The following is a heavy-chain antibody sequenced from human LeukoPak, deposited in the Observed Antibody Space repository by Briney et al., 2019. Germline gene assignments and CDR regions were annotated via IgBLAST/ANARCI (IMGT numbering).Heavy chain of an antibody. CDR3: AKDLGEFPPRTPGIAAAGPLDY. D-gene: IGHD6-13*01. CDR2: ISGSGGST. V-gene: IGHV3-23*01. CDR1: GFTFSSYA. Sequence: GGSLRLSCAASGFTFSSYAMSWVRQAPGKGLEWVSAISGSGGSTYYAGSVKGRFTISRDNSKNTLYLQMNSLRAEDTAVYYCAKDLGEFPPRTPGIAAAGPLDYWGQGTLVTVSS. J-gene: IGHJ4*02.